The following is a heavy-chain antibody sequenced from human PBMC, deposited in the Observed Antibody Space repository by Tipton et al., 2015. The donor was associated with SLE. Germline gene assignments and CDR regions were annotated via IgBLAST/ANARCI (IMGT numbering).Heavy chain of an antibody. V-gene: IGHV4-59*11. D-gene: IGHD3-16*01. CDR2: IYYSGST. CDR3: ARGGGIPYYYYYYMDV. Sequence: TLSLTCTVSGGSISSHYWSWIRQPPGKGLEWIGYIYYSGSTNYNPSLKSRVTISVDTSKNQFSLKLSSVTAADTAVYYCARGGGIPYYYYYYMDVWGKGTTVTVSS. CDR1: GGSISSHY. J-gene: IGHJ6*03.